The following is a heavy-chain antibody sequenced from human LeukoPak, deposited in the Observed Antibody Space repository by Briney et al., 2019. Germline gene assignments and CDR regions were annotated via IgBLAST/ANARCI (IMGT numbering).Heavy chain of an antibody. J-gene: IGHJ4*02. Sequence: ASVKVSCKASGYTFTSYGISWVRQAPGQGLEWMGWINPNSGGTNYAQKFQGRVTMTRDTSISTAYMELSRLRSDDTAVYYCASHREYSSSGNFDYWGQGTLVTVSS. D-gene: IGHD6-13*01. CDR3: ASHREYSSSGNFDY. CDR2: INPNSGGT. V-gene: IGHV1-2*02. CDR1: GYTFTSYG.